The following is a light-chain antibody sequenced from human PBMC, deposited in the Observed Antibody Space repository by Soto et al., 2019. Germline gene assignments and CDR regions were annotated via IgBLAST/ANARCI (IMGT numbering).Light chain of an antibody. V-gene: IGLV2-23*02. CDR2: EVT. J-gene: IGLJ1*01. CDR3: ASYAGSRTYV. CDR1: SDIGNYNL. Sequence: LTQPASVSGSPGQSVTISCSGSDIGNYNLVSWYQHLPGRAPKLLIFEVTMRPSGISDRFSGSKSASTASLTISGLQAEDEGDYYCASYAGSRTYVFGSGTKVTVL.